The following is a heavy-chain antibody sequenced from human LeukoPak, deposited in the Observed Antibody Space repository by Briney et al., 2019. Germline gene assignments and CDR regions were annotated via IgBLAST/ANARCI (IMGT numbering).Heavy chain of an antibody. Sequence: ASVKVSCKGSGYTLTELSMHWVRQAPGKGLEWMGGFDPEDGETIYAQKFQGRVTMTEDTSTDTAYMELSSLRSEDTAVYYCATEATSNDAFDIWGQGTMVTVSS. CDR2: FDPEDGET. CDR1: GYTLTELS. V-gene: IGHV1-24*01. J-gene: IGHJ3*02. CDR3: ATEATSNDAFDI. D-gene: IGHD5-12*01.